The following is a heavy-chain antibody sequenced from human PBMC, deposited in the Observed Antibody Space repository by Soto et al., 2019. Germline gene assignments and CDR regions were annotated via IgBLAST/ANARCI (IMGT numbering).Heavy chain of an antibody. Sequence: QVQLVQSGVEVKKPGSSVRVSCKASGDTFKNSVISWVQQAPGQGLEWMGGTIPLFGTTDYAQKFQGRLTITTNESTTTAYMEVSRLTSEDTAVYYCVAELDFGKLSVVWGQGTTVIVSS. CDR3: VAELDFGKLSVV. D-gene: IGHD3-10*01. CDR1: GDTFKNSV. V-gene: IGHV1-69*01. CDR2: TIPLFGTT. J-gene: IGHJ6*02.